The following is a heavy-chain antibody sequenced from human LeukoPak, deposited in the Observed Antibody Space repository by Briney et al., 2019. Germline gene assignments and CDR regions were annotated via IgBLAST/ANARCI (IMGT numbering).Heavy chain of an antibody. V-gene: IGHV1-2*02. CDR3: ARGEGSSWFDY. CDR2: MDPNTGGT. D-gene: IGHD6-13*01. J-gene: IGHJ4*02. Sequence: GASVRVSCKASGYTFTGYYIHCVRQAPGQGLEWMGWMDPNTGGTTFPQMFHGRVTMTRYTPVSTAYMELSRLTSDDTSLYYCARGEGSSWFDYWGQGTLVTVSS. CDR1: GYTFTGYY.